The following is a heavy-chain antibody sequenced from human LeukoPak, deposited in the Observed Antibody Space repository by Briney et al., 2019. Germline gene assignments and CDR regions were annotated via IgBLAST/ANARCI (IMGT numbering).Heavy chain of an antibody. CDR3: ATRSDPMVRGVYNWFDP. J-gene: IGHJ5*02. Sequence: GASVKVSCKASGYTFTSHDINWVRQATGQGLEWMGWMNPKSGNTGYAQKFQGRVTMTEDTSTDTAYMELSSLRSEDTAVYYCATRSDPMVRGVYNWFDPWGQGTLVTVSS. V-gene: IGHV1-8*01. CDR1: GYTFTSHD. D-gene: IGHD3-10*01. CDR2: MNPKSGNT.